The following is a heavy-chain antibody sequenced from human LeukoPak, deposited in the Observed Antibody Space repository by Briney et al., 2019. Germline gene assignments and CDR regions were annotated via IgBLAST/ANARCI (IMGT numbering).Heavy chain of an antibody. CDR1: GITFTNYA. Sequence: PGGSLRLSCTASGITFTNYAMTWVRQAPGKGLDWVSIISGNGDSTIYADSVKGRFTISRDNSKNTLYLQMNSLRAEDTAVYYCAKDSSGRWLQLRYYYYMDVWGKGTTVTVSS. J-gene: IGHJ6*03. V-gene: IGHV3-23*01. CDR2: ISGNGDST. CDR3: AKDSSGRWLQLRYYYYMDV. D-gene: IGHD5-24*01.